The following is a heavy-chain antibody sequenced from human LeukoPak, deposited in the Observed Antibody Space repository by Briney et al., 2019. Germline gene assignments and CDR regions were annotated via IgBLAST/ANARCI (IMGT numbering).Heavy chain of an antibody. CDR3: ARDGGYGSGSAL. Sequence: PSETLSLTCTVSGDSISLYYWSWIRQPPGKGLEWIGYIYYTGSTKSNPSLKSRVTISVDTSKKQFSLNLSSVTAADTAVYYCARDGGYGSGSALWGQGTLITVSS. CDR1: GDSISLYY. J-gene: IGHJ4*02. V-gene: IGHV4-59*01. CDR2: IYYTGST. D-gene: IGHD3-10*01.